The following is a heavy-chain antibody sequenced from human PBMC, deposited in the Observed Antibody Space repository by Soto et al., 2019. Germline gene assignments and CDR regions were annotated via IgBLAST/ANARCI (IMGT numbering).Heavy chain of an antibody. V-gene: IGHV1-2*04. CDR3: ATLGRYDILTGFPRSDYGIDV. D-gene: IGHD3-9*01. CDR1: GYTFTGYY. Sequence: QVQLVQSGAEVKKPGASVKVSCKASGYTFTGYYMHWVRQAPGQGLEWMRWINPNSGGTNYAQKFQGWVTMTRDTSISTAYMELSRLRSDDTAVYYCATLGRYDILTGFPRSDYGIDVWGQGTTVTVSS. J-gene: IGHJ6*02. CDR2: INPNSGGT.